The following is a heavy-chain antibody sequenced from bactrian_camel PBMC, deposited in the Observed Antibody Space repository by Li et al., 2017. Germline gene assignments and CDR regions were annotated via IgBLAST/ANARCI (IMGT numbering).Heavy chain of an antibody. J-gene: IGHJ6*01. CDR1: TMTYRSNA. Sequence: HVQLVESGGGSVQIGGSLRLSCAVRSTMTYRSNALAWFRQAPGKEREGVAATYTKYNGGRTYYSDSVKGRFTISKDGKKNTLYLQMDNLKPEDTATYYCATDPNFRAYCYTPSDFGFWGQGTQVTVS. V-gene: IGHV3S54*01. D-gene: IGHD1*01. CDR2: TYTKYNGGRT. CDR3: ATDPNFRAYCYTPSDFGF.